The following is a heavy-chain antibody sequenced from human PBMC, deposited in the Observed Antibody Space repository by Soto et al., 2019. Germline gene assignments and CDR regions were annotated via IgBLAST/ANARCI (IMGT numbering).Heavy chain of an antibody. CDR2: MNPNSGNT. D-gene: IGHD6-13*01. J-gene: IGHJ6*02. V-gene: IGHV1-8*01. CDR1: GYTFTSYD. Sequence: QVQLVQSGAEVKKPGASVKVSCKASGYTFTSYDINWVRQATGQGLEWMGWMNPNSGNTGYAQKFQGRVTMTRNTSISTAYMELSSLRSEDTAVYYCARGCYSSRWYGSGDGMDVWGQGTTVTVSS. CDR3: ARGCYSSRWYGSGDGMDV.